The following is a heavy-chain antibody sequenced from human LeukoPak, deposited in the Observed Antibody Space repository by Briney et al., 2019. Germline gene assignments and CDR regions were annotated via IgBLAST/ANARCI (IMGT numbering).Heavy chain of an antibody. J-gene: IGHJ4*02. V-gene: IGHV1-8*01. CDR2: MNPNSGNT. Sequence: GSVKVSCKASGYTFTSYDINWVRQATGQGLEWMGWMNPNSGNTGYAQKFQGRVTMTRNTSISTAYMELSSLRSEDTAVYYCARGRGYCSSTSCYAGWYYFDYWGQGTLVAVSS. CDR1: GYTFTSYD. D-gene: IGHD2-2*01. CDR3: ARGRGYCSSTSCYAGWYYFDY.